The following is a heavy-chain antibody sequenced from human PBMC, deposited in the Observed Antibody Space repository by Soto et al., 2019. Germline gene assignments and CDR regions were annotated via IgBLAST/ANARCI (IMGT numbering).Heavy chain of an antibody. CDR1: GFSLSNGRRG. Sequence: QVTLKESGPVLVNPTETLTLTCTVSGFSLSNGRRGVSGIRQPPGKALEWLAHIFSNDEKRCNTSLKSRLSIYKCTSNSQVVLIMTNMDPVDTATYYCARTEYGGRSLTPAGWFGAWGQGTLVTVSS. J-gene: IGHJ5*02. D-gene: IGHD2-15*01. V-gene: IGHV2-26*01. CDR3: ARTEYGGRSLTPAGWFGA. CDR2: IFSNDEK.